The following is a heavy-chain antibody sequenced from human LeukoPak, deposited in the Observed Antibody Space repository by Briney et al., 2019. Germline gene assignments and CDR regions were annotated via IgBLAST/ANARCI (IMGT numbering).Heavy chain of an antibody. Sequence: SETLSLTCTVSGGSISSYYWSWIRQPAGKGLEWLGRIYTSGSTNYNPSLKSRVTMSVDTSKNQFSLKLSSVTAADTAVYYCARVSRDSSGLYYFNYWGQGTLVTVSS. CDR3: ARVSRDSSGLYYFNY. CDR1: GGSISSYY. CDR2: IYTSGST. J-gene: IGHJ4*02. D-gene: IGHD3-22*01. V-gene: IGHV4-4*07.